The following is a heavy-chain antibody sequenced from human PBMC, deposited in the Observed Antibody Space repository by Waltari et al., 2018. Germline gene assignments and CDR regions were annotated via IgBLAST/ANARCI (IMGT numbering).Heavy chain of an antibody. CDR1: GYSISSGYY. CDR3: AKDNELRVHYFDY. CDR2: ISGSGGST. D-gene: IGHD1-7*01. J-gene: IGHJ4*02. V-gene: IGHV3-23*01. Sequence: VQLQESGPGLVKPSETLSLTCAVSGYSISSGYYWGWIRQPPGKGLEWVSAISGSGGSTYYADSVKGRFTSSRDNSKNTLYLQMNSRRAEDTAVYYCAKDNELRVHYFDYWGQGTLVTVSS.